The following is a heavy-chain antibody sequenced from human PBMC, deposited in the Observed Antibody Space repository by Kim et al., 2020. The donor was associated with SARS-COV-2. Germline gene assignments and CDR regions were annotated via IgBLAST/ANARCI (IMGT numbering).Heavy chain of an antibody. CDR3: AKAKTVGGYYYYGMDV. Sequence: DSVKGRFTISRDNAKNSLYLQMNSLRVEDTALYYCAKAKTVGGYYYYGMDVWGQGTTVIVSS. J-gene: IGHJ6*02. D-gene: IGHD6-19*01. V-gene: IGHV3-9*01.